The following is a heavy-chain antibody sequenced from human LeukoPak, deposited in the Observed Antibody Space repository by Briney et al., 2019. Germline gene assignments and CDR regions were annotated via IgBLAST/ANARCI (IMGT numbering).Heavy chain of an antibody. D-gene: IGHD6-13*01. Sequence: AGGSLRLSCAASGFTVSSNYMSWVRQAPGKGLEWVSVIYSGGGSTYYADSVKGRFTISRDNSKNTLYLQMNSLRAEDTAVYYCEKDRSSSWYIDAFDIWGQGTMVTVSS. V-gene: IGHV3-66*01. J-gene: IGHJ3*02. CDR3: EKDRSSSWYIDAFDI. CDR1: GFTVSSNY. CDR2: IYSGGGST.